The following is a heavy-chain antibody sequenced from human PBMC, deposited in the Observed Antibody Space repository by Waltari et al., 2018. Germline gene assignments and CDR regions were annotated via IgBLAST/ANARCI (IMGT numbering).Heavy chain of an antibody. V-gene: IGHV1-46*01. Sequence: QVQLVQSGAEVKKPGASVKVSCKASGYTFPSYYMHWVRQAPGQGLEWMGIINPSGGSTSYAQKFQGRVTMTRDTSTSTVYMELSSLRSEDTAVYYCARTGYCSSTSCYSVDYWGQGTLVTVSS. CDR1: GYTFPSYY. J-gene: IGHJ4*02. CDR3: ARTGYCSSTSCYSVDY. CDR2: INPSGGST. D-gene: IGHD2-2*01.